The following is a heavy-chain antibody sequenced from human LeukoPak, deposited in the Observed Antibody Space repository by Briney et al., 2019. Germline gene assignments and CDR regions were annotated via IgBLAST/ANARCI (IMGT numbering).Heavy chain of an antibody. Sequence: GGSLRLSCVASGFPFSSHAMHWVRKAPGKGLEWVAVVWYDGSKKYYADSVKGRFTISRDDSKNTLSLQMNSLRAEDTAVYYCARRGNRLAGAGTDYWGQGTLVTVSS. J-gene: IGHJ4*02. CDR2: VWYDGSKK. D-gene: IGHD6-13*01. CDR1: GFPFSSHA. CDR3: ARRGNRLAGAGTDY. V-gene: IGHV3-33*01.